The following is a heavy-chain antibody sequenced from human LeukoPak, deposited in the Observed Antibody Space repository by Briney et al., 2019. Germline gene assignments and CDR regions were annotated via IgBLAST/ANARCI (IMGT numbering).Heavy chain of an antibody. V-gene: IGHV1-46*01. CDR1: GYTFTSYY. CDR3: ASISGGYTFDY. Sequence: GASVKVSCKASGYTFTSYYMHWVRQAPGQGLEWMEIINPSGGSTSYAQRFQGRVTMTRDTSTSTVYMELSSLRSEDTAVYYCASISGGYTFDYWGQGTPVTVSS. D-gene: IGHD5-18*01. J-gene: IGHJ4*02. CDR2: INPSGGST.